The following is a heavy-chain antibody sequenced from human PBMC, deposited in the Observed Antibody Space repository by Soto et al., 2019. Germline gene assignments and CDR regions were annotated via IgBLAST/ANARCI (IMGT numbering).Heavy chain of an antibody. V-gene: IGHV4-4*02. CDR2: IYHSGST. CDR3: ARADYDSQPTHADV. Sequence: QVQLQESGPGLVKPSGTLSLTCAVSGGSISSSNWWSWVRQPPGKGLEWIGEIYHSGSTNYNPSHKSRVTXXVXKSXNPFSLKLSSVTAADTAVYYCARADYDSQPTHADVWGQGTTVTVSS. D-gene: IGHD3-22*01. CDR1: GGSISSSNW. J-gene: IGHJ6*02.